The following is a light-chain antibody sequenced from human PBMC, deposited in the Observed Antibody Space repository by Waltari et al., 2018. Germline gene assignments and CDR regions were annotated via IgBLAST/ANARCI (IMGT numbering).Light chain of an antibody. CDR2: DYT. V-gene: IGLV1-40*01. Sequence: QSVLTQAPSVSWAPGQRVTISCTGSTSNIPAGYVVHWYKQLPGATPKLLIYDYTNRPSGVPDRFSGSKSGTSASLTITGLQAEDEAAYYCHSYDTSLSRSVFGGGTKLSVL. CDR1: TSNIPAGYV. J-gene: IGLJ2*01. CDR3: HSYDTSLSRSV.